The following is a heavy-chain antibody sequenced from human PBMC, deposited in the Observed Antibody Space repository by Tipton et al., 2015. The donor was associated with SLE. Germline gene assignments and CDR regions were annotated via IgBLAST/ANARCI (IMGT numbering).Heavy chain of an antibody. Sequence: QVQLVQSGAEVKKPGASVKVSCRASGNGLTTYDINWVRQAPGQGPAWEGWMNPTDGVTGYAQKFQGSVTMTRHTSISTAYMELTSLRSDDTGVYFCARHVVVVPAGIYYSYGVVVWGQGPPVALSS. CDR3: ARHVVVVPAGIYYSYGVVV. CDR1: GNGLTTYD. V-gene: IGHV1-8*01. CDR2: MNPTDGVT. D-gene: IGHD2-2*01. J-gene: IGHJ6*02.